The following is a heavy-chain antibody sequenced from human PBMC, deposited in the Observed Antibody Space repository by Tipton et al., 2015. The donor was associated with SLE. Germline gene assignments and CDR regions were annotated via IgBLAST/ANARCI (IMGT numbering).Heavy chain of an antibody. Sequence: QVQLVQSGAEVKKPGASVKVSCKASGYTFTSNYIHWVRQAPGQGLEWMGKINPRTGSTSYAQKFQDRVTMTRDTSTSTVYMELISLRSDDTAVYYWARGITSNKGVAWFDPWGQGTLVTVSS. V-gene: IGHV1-46*01. CDR1: GYTFTSNY. CDR3: ARGITSNKGVAWFDP. J-gene: IGHJ5*02. CDR2: INPRTGST. D-gene: IGHD3-10*01.